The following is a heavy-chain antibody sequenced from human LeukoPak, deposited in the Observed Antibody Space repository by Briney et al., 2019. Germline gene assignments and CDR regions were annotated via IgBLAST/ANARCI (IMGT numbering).Heavy chain of an antibody. CDR1: GFTFSSYA. CDR2: ISGSGGST. J-gene: IGHJ3*02. CDR3: AKDEDYDILTGHDAFDI. D-gene: IGHD3-9*01. Sequence: SGGSLRLSCAASGFTFSSYAMSWVRQAPGKGLEWVPAISGSGGSTYYADSVKGRFTISRDNSKNTLYLQMNSLRAEDTAVYYCAKDEDYDILTGHDAFDIWGQGTMVTVSS. V-gene: IGHV3-23*01.